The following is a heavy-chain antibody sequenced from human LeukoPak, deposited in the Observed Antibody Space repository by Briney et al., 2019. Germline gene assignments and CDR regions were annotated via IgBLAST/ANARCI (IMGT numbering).Heavy chain of an antibody. CDR3: AAAGGRFWSYGMDV. J-gene: IGHJ6*02. D-gene: IGHD3-16*01. CDR2: IYHSGST. Sequence: SETLSLTCAVSGGSISSTNWRSWVRQPPGKGLEWIGEIYHSGSTNYNPSLKSRVTISVDKSKNQFSLKLSSVTPADTAVYYCAAAGGRFWSYGMDVWGQGTTVTVSS. V-gene: IGHV4-4*02. CDR1: GGSISSTNW.